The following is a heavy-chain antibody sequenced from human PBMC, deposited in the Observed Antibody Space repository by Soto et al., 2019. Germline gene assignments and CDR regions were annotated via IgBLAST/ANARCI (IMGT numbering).Heavy chain of an antibody. CDR2: IRSNADGGTA. J-gene: IGHJ4*02. CDR3: STALRRDSALGAY. CDR1: GFPFIDAW. Sequence: EVQLVESGGGLVKPGGSLRLSCTASGFPFIDAWMSWVRQAPGKGLQWIGRIRSNADGGTADLTAPVRDRFPISRDDSKTTLYLQMNSLKIDDTAVYFCSTALRRDSALGAYWGLGTLVSVSS. V-gene: IGHV3-15*01. D-gene: IGHD3-16*01.